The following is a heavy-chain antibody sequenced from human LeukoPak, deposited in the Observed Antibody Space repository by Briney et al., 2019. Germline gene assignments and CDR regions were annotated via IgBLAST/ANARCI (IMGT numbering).Heavy chain of an antibody. V-gene: IGHV4-59*01. J-gene: IGHJ4*02. CDR2: IYYSGST. D-gene: IGHD2-2*01. CDR3: VRSSRYGRDDH. CDR1: GGSIRSYY. Sequence: SETQSLTCTVSGGSIRSYYWSWIRQPPGKGLEWIGYIYYSGSTNYNPSLKSRVTISVDTSKNQFSLKLSSVTAADTAVYYCVRSSRYGRDDHWGQGTLVTVSS.